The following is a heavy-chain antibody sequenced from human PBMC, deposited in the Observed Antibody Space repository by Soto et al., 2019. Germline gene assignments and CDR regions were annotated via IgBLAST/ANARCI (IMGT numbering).Heavy chain of an antibody. J-gene: IGHJ4*02. CDR2: IYSDGTT. V-gene: IGHV3-53*02. Sequence: EVQLVETGGGLIQPGGSLRLSCAASGFTVSTNNMRWVRQAPGKGLECVSIIYSDGTTYYADSVKGRFTISRDNSKNTLYLQVNSLRDEDTAVYYCVRDIGYYNDSWGQGTLVTVSS. D-gene: IGHD1-26*01. CDR3: VRDIGYYNDS. CDR1: GFTVSTNN.